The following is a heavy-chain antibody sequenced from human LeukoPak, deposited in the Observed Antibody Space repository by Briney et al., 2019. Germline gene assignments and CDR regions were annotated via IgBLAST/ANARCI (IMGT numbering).Heavy chain of an antibody. Sequence: GGSLRLSCAASGFTLSTSWMTWVRQAPGEGLEWVTNINRDGSQIDYLDSVKGRFTISRDSANNALYLQMNSLRAEDTAVYYCARGGLTAGFDFWGQGTLVTVSS. CDR1: GFTLSTSW. J-gene: IGHJ4*02. V-gene: IGHV3-7*01. CDR3: ARGGLTAGFDF. CDR2: INRDGSQI. D-gene: IGHD3-9*01.